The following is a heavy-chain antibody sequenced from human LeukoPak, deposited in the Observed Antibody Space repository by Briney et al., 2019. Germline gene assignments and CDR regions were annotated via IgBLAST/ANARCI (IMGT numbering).Heavy chain of an antibody. CDR3: ARADMASGHAFDI. V-gene: IGHV3-53*01. J-gene: IGHJ3*02. CDR1: GFTASSNY. D-gene: IGHD2-15*01. CDR2: IYSGGST. Sequence: PRGSLRLSRAASGFTASSNYMSWVRPAPGKGLEWVSVIYSGGSTSYADSVKGRFTITSNNSKNMLNLQTNSLRAEDTAVYYCARADMASGHAFDIWGQRTMVTVSS.